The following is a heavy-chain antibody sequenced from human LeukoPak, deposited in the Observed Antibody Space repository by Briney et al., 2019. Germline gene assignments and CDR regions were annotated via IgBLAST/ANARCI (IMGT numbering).Heavy chain of an antibody. J-gene: IGHJ4*02. D-gene: IGHD7-27*01. Sequence: QTLSLTCALSGDSFSRNSAAGGWLRQSPARRLEWLGRTYYRSRRYNDYALSLKSRITISPDSSKYQVSLQLSSVTPEDTAVYYCSRELAWGPADYWGQGTLVTVSP. V-gene: IGHV6-1*01. CDR1: GDSFSRNSAA. CDR3: SRELAWGPADY. CDR2: TYYRSRRYN.